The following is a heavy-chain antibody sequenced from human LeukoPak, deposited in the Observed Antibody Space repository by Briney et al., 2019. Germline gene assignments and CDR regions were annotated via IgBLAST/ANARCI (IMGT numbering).Heavy chain of an antibody. J-gene: IGHJ3*02. Sequence: GGSLRLSCAASGFTFSSYDMHWVRHATGKGLEWVSAIGTAGDPYYPASVKGRFTISRENAKNSLYLQMNSLRAGDTAVYYCARGNYYGSGSYYKTYPDAFDIWGQGTMVTVSS. CDR3: ARGNYYGSGSYYKTYPDAFDI. CDR2: IGTAGDP. D-gene: IGHD3-10*01. CDR1: GFTFSSYD. V-gene: IGHV3-13*05.